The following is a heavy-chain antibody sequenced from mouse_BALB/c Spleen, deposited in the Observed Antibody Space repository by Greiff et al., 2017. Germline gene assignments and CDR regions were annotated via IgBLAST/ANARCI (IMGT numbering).Heavy chain of an antibody. CDR2: INPYNDGT. D-gene: IGHD2-4*01. Sequence: VQLQQSGPELVKPGASVKMSCKASGYTFTSYVMHWVKQKPGQGLEWIGYINPYNDGTKYNEKFKGKATLTSDKSSSTAYLQLSSLTSEDTAVYYCNGYDYEDYAMDYWGQGTSVTVSS. J-gene: IGHJ4*01. V-gene: IGHV1-14*01. CDR1: GYTFTSYV. CDR3: NGYDYEDYAMDY.